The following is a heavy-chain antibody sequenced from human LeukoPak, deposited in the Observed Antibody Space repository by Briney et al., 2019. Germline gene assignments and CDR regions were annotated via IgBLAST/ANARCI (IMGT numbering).Heavy chain of an antibody. CDR2: IYSGGST. J-gene: IGHJ4*02. V-gene: IGHV3-66*01. Sequence: GGSLRLSCAASGFTFSSYGMHWVRQAPGKGLEWVSVIYSGGSTYYADSVKGRFTISRDNSKNTLYLQMNSLRAEDTAVYYCARTTGGPYGDYSDYWGQGTLVTVSS. CDR1: GFTFSSYG. CDR3: ARTTGGPYGDYSDY. D-gene: IGHD4-17*01.